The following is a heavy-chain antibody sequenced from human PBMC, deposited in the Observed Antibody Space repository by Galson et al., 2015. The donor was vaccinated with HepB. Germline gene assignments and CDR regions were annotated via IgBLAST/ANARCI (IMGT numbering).Heavy chain of an antibody. Sequence: SLRLSCAASGFTFSSYSMNWVRQAPGKGLEWVSSISSSSSYIYYADSVKGRFTISRDNAKNSLYLQMNSLRAEDTAVYYCARDIVVVPAATHSEHNWFDPWGQGTLVTVSS. CDR3: ARDIVVVPAATHSEHNWFDP. CDR2: ISSSSSYI. V-gene: IGHV3-21*01. CDR1: GFTFSSYS. D-gene: IGHD2-2*01. J-gene: IGHJ5*02.